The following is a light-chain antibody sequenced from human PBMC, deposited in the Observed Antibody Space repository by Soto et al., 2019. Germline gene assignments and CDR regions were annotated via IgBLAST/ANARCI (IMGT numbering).Light chain of an antibody. J-gene: IGLJ1*01. CDR3: CSYARSSTYV. CDR2: EGS. Sequence: QSALTQPASVSGSPGQSITISCTGTSGDVGSYNLVSWYQQHPGKAPKLMIYEGSKRPSGVSNRFSGSKSGSTASLTISGLQAEDEADYYCCSYARSSTYVFGSGTKVTV. CDR1: SGDVGSYNL. V-gene: IGLV2-23*01.